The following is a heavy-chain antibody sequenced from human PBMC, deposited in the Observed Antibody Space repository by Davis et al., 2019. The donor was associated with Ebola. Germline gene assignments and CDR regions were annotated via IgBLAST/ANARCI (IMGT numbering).Heavy chain of an antibody. J-gene: IGHJ5*02. V-gene: IGHV4-34*01. CDR3: ARGRLLWFGELFP. CDR2: INHSGST. Sequence: SETLSLTCAVYGGSFSGYYWSWIRQPPGQGLEWLGEINHSGSTNYNPSLKSRVTISVDTSKNQFSLKLSSVTAADTAVYYCARGRLLWFGELFPWGQGTLVTVSS. D-gene: IGHD3-10*01. CDR1: GGSFSGYY.